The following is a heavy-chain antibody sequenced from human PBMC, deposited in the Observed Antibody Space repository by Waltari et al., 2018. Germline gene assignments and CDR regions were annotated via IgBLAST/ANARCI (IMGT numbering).Heavy chain of an antibody. CDR1: GFTFSSYA. J-gene: IGHJ4*02. V-gene: IGHV3-23*01. D-gene: IGHD4-17*01. CDR3: AKDLGDYGRRD. Sequence: EVQLLESGGGLVQPGGSLRLSCAASGFTFSSYALSWVRQAPGKGLVWVSAISGSGGSTYYAYSVKGRFTISRDNSKNTLYLQMNSLRAEDTAVYYCAKDLGDYGRRDWGQGTLVTVSS. CDR2: ISGSGGST.